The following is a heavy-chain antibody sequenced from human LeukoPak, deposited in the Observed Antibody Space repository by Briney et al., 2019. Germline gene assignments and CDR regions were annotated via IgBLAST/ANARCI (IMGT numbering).Heavy chain of an antibody. V-gene: IGHV1-69*02. J-gene: IGHJ4*01. Sequence: SVKVSCKASGGTFSSYTISWVRQAPGQGLEWMGRIIPILGIANYAQKFQGRVTITADKSTSTAYMELSSLRSEDTAVYYCARSGYSYGFFDYWGQEPWSPSPQ. CDR3: ARSGYSYGFFDY. CDR2: IIPILGIA. D-gene: IGHD5-18*01. CDR1: GGTFSSYT.